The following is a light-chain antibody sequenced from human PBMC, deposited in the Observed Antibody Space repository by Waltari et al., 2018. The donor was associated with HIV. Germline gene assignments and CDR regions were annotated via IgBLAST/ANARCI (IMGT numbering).Light chain of an antibody. CDR1: NSYIGNYNL. J-gene: IGLJ3*02. Sequence: QSALTQPASVSGSPGQSITISCTGTNSYIGNYNLFSWYQQFPGKAPKLLIYDVNKRPSGVSNRVSGSKSCNTASLTISGLQAEDEADYYCCSYAGTLVFGGGTRLTVL. V-gene: IGLV2-23*02. CDR2: DVN. CDR3: CSYAGTLV.